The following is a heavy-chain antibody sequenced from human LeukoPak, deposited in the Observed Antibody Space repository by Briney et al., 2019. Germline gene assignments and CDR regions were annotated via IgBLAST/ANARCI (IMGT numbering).Heavy chain of an antibody. CDR1: GFTFSSYS. J-gene: IGHJ3*02. CDR2: ISSSSSYI. D-gene: IGHD3-10*01. Sequence: GGSLRLSCAASGFTFSSYSMNWVRQAPGKGLEWVSSISSSSSYIYYADSVKGRFTISRDNAKNSLYLQMNSLRAEDTAVYYCARGSLWFGKRDYAFDIWGQGSMVTVSS. V-gene: IGHV3-21*01. CDR3: ARGSLWFGKRDYAFDI.